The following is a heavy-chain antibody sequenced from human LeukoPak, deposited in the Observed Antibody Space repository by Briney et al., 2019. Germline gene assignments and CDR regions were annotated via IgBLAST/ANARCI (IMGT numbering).Heavy chain of an antibody. CDR2: INHSGST. D-gene: IGHD6-19*01. J-gene: IGHJ4*02. Sequence: SETLSLTCAVYGGSFSGYYWSWIRRPPGKGLEWIGEINHSGSTNYNPSLKSRVTISVDTSKNQFSLKLSSVTAADTAVYYCARGRRRSRVAGTRFDYWGQGTLVTVSS. V-gene: IGHV4-34*01. CDR3: ARGRRRSRVAGTRFDY. CDR1: GGSFSGYY.